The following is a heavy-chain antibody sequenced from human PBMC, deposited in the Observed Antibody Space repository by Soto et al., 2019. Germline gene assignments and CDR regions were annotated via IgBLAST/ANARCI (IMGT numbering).Heavy chain of an antibody. Sequence: PGESLKISCKGSGYSFTDYWIDWVRQMPGKGLEWMGIMYLGDSDTRYSPSFQGQVTISADKSISTAYLHWSSLKASDTAMYYCARLVDTSMAIDYWGQGTLVPVS. J-gene: IGHJ4*02. CDR2: MYLGDSDT. D-gene: IGHD5-18*01. CDR3: ARLVDTSMAIDY. V-gene: IGHV5-51*01. CDR1: GYSFTDYW.